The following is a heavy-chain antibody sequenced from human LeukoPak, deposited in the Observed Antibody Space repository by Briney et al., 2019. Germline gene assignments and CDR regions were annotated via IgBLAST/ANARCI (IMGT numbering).Heavy chain of an antibody. V-gene: IGHV1-18*01. D-gene: IGHD3-10*01. Sequence: ASVKVSCKASGYTFINYGINWVRQAPGQGLEWMGWISAYNGNTNYAQSLQGRVTMTTDTSTSTVYMEMGSLTSDDTAVYYCARDLDQYNGRFGGFGHDFWGQGTLVTVSS. CDR1: GYTFINYG. J-gene: IGHJ4*02. CDR2: ISAYNGNT. CDR3: ARDLDQYNGRFGGFGHDF.